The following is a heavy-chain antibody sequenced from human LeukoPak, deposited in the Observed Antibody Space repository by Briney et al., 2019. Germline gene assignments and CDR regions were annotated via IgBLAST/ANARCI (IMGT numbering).Heavy chain of an antibody. CDR1: GFIFSRYW. CDR3: VRDSRSPGDY. V-gene: IGHV3-7*01. Sequence: GGSLRLSCAASGFIFSRYWMSWVRQAPGKGLEWVANIKEDGSEKSYVDSVKGRFTISGDKAKNSLYLQMSSLRAEDTAVYYCVRDSRSPGDYWGQGTLVTVSS. J-gene: IGHJ4*02. D-gene: IGHD2-15*01. CDR2: IKEDGSEK.